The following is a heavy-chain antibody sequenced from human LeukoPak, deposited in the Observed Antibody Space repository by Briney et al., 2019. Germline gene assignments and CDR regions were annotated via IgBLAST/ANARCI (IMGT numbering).Heavy chain of an antibody. D-gene: IGHD3-10*01. Sequence: NPSETLSLTCAVYGGSFSGYYWSWIRQPPRKGLEWIGEINHSGSTNYNPSLKSRVTISVDTSKNQFSLKLSSVTAADTAVYYCARGSPMVRGVIIAPFYYYYYMDVWGKGTTVTVSS. CDR3: ARGSPMVRGVIIAPFYYYYYMDV. CDR1: GGSFSGYY. V-gene: IGHV4-34*01. J-gene: IGHJ6*03. CDR2: INHSGST.